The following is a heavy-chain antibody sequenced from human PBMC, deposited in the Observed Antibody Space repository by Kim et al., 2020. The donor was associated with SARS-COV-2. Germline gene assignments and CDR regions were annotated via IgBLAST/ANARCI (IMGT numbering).Heavy chain of an antibody. V-gene: IGHV3-64D*09. Sequence: GGSLRLSCSASGFTFSSYAMHWVRQAPGKGLEYVSAISSNGGSTYYADSVKGRFTISRDNSKNTLYLQMSSLRAEDTAVYYCVKIQWSGSKYYYGMDVWGQGTTVTVSS. CDR2: ISSNGGST. J-gene: IGHJ6*02. CDR1: GFTFSSYA. D-gene: IGHD2-15*01. CDR3: VKIQWSGSKYYYGMDV.